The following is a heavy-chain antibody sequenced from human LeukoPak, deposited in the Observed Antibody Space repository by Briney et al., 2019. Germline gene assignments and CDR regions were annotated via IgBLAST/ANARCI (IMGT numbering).Heavy chain of an antibody. J-gene: IGHJ4*02. CDR2: INPNSGGT. V-gene: IGHV1-2*02. Sequence: ASVTVSCKASGYTFTVYYMHWVRQAPGQGLEWMGWINPNSGGTNYAQKFQGRVTMTRDTSISTAYMELSSLRSDDTAVYSCARGPYCSGDCYSRPFFDCWGQGSLITVSS. CDR3: ARGPYCSGDCYSRPFFDC. D-gene: IGHD2-21*02. CDR1: GYTFTVYY.